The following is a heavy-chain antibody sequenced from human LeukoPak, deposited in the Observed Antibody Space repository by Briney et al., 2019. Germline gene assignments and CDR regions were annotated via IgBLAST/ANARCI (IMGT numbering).Heavy chain of an antibody. D-gene: IGHD4-17*01. V-gene: IGHV4-39*07. CDR1: GGSISSSSYY. CDR3: ARLHDYGDYVGDY. Sequence: PSETLSLTCAVSGGSISSSSYYWGWIRQPPGKGLEWIGSINYRGNTYHNPSLRSRVTMSIDTSKNQFSLKLSSVTAADTAVYYCARLHDYGDYVGDYWGQGTLVTVSS. CDR2: INYRGNT. J-gene: IGHJ4*02.